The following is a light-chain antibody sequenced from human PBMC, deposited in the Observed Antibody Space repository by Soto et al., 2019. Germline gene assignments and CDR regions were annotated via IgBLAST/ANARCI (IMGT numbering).Light chain of an antibody. Sequence: EIVLTQSPATLSLSPGERATLSCRASQSVSTYLAWYQQKPGQAPRLLIYDASSRATGIPARFSGSGSGTDFTLTISSLESEDFSFYYCQQRSNWPLTFGPGTKVDIK. J-gene: IGKJ3*01. CDR1: QSVSTY. CDR2: DAS. CDR3: QQRSNWPLT. V-gene: IGKV3-11*01.